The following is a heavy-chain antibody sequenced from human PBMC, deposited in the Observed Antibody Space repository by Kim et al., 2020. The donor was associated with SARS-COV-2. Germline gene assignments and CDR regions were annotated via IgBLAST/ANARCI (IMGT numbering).Heavy chain of an antibody. CDR3: ARRVSTTGMYYFDY. V-gene: IGHV5-51*01. D-gene: IGHD1-1*01. Sequence: SPPFQGRVPISADKSISTAYLQWSSLKASDTAMYYCARRVSTTGMYYFDYWGQGTLVTVSS. J-gene: IGHJ4*02.